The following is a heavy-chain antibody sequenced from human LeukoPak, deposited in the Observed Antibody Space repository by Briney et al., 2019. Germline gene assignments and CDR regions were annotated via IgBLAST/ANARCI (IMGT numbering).Heavy chain of an antibody. CDR3: ARSWLYCSSTSCYDPACDI. CDR1: VDSLSRYY. D-gene: IGHD2-2*01. J-gene: IGHJ3*02. Sequence: SETLSLTRAVSVDSLSRYYSRCVPHPAGKGLEWIGRIYTSGSTKYTPYLQSRVTMSVDTSKNQFSLKVSSVTAADTAVYYCARSWLYCSSTSCYDPACDIWGQGTMVTVSS. V-gene: IGHV4-4*07. CDR2: IYTSGST.